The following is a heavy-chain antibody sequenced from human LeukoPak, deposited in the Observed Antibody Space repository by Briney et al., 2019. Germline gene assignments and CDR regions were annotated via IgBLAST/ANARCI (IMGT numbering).Heavy chain of an antibody. Sequence: GRSLRLSCAASRFTFSSYGLHWVSQALGKGLEWVAVISYDGSNKYYADSVKGRFTISRDNSKNTLYLQMNSLRAEDTAVYYCAKDFRPSGLDPWGQGTLVTVSS. D-gene: IGHD6-6*01. J-gene: IGHJ5*02. CDR3: AKDFRPSGLDP. CDR1: RFTFSSYG. CDR2: ISYDGSNK. V-gene: IGHV3-30*18.